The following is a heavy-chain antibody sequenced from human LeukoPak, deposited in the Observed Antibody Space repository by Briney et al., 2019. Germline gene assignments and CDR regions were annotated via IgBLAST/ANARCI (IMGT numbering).Heavy chain of an antibody. CDR1: GGSISTDY. CDR2: IYHSGST. D-gene: IGHD5-12*01. Sequence: SETLSLTCTLSGGSISTDYWSWIRQPPGKGLEWIGYIYHSGSTNYNPSLKSRVTISVDTSKNQFSLKLSSVTAADTAVYYCARGGGYASPIGYWGQGALVTVSS. J-gene: IGHJ4*02. V-gene: IGHV4-59*01. CDR3: ARGGGYASPIGY.